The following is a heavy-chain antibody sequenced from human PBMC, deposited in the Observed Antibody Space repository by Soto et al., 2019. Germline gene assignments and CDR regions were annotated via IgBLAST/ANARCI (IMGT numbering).Heavy chain of an antibody. Sequence: QVQLQESGPGLVKPSQTLSLTCTVSGGSISSSGSYWSWIRQHPGKGLEWIGYISYSGSTVYNPSLESRVTISVDTSKNQFSLNLSSVTAADTAVYYCASAAANIDYWGQGPLVTVSS. CDR2: ISYSGST. D-gene: IGHD2-2*01. CDR1: GGSISSSGSY. V-gene: IGHV4-31*03. CDR3: ASAAANIDY. J-gene: IGHJ4*02.